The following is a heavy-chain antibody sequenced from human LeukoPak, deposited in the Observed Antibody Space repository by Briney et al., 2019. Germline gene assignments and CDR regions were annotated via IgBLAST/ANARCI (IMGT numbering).Heavy chain of an antibody. Sequence: PSETLSLTCTVSGGSISSYYRSWIRQPPGKGLEWIGYIYYSGSTNYNPSLKSRVTISVDTSKNQFSLKLSSVTAADTAVYYCARGGKDYDYWGQGTLVTVSS. D-gene: IGHD4-11*01. CDR1: GGSISSYY. V-gene: IGHV4-59*01. J-gene: IGHJ4*02. CDR3: ARGGKDYDY. CDR2: IYYSGST.